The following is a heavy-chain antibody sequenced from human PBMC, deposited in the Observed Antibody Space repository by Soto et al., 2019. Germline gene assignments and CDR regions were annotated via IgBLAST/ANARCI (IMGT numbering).Heavy chain of an antibody. CDR2: IKRKVDGGAT. CDR3: AAGTGTTDFDY. D-gene: IGHD1-1*01. Sequence: EVQLVESGGGLVKPGGSLRLSCAASGFTFSNAWMSWVRQAPGKGLEWVGRIKRKVDGGATDYAAPVKGRFTISRDDSENTLYVQMNSLITEGTAVYYCAAGTGTTDFDYWGQVTLVTVSS. CDR1: GFTFSNAW. V-gene: IGHV3-15*01. J-gene: IGHJ4*02.